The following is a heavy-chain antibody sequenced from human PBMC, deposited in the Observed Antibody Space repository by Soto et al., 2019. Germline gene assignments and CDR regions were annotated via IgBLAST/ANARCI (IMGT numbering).Heavy chain of an antibody. CDR2: IYPGDSDT. V-gene: IGHV5-51*01. CDR3: ASARLGGYNVLDY. CDR1: GYSFTSYW. Sequence: GESLTISCKASGYSFTSYWIGWVRQMPGKGLEWMGIIYPGDSDTRYSPSFQGQVTISADKSISTAYLQWSSLKASDTAMYYCASARLGGYNVLDYWGRLTRGTVSS. D-gene: IGHD5-12*01. J-gene: IGHJ4*02.